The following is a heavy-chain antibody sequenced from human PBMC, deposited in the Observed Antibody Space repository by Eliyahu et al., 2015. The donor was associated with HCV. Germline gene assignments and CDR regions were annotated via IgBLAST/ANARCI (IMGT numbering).Heavy chain of an antibody. J-gene: IGHJ5*02. D-gene: IGHD4-17*01. CDR2: IIPIFGTA. CDR3: ARGLTTVMRGAPNWFDP. Sequence: QVQLVQSGAEVKKPGSSVKVSCKASGGTFSSYAISWVRQAPGQGLEWMGGIIPIFGTANYAQKFQGRVTITADKSTSTAYMELSSLRSEDTAVYYCARGLTTVMRGAPNWFDPWGQGTLVTVSS. V-gene: IGHV1-69*06. CDR1: GGTFSSYA.